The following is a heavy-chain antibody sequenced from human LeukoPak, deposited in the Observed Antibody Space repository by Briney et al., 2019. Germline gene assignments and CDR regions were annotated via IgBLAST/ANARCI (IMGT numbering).Heavy chain of an antibody. V-gene: IGHV3-9*01. J-gene: IGHJ4*02. CDR1: GFTFDDYA. Sequence: PGRSLRLSCAASGFTFDDYAMHWVRQAPGKGLEWVSGISWNSGSISYADSVKGRFTISRDNAKNSLYLQMNSLRAEDTALYYCAKGSQGFDYWGQGTLVTVSS. D-gene: IGHD1-26*01. CDR2: ISWNSGSI. CDR3: AKGSQGFDY.